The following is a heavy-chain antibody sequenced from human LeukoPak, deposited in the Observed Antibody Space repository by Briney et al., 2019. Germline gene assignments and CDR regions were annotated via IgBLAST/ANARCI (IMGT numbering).Heavy chain of an antibody. D-gene: IGHD1-20*01. J-gene: IGHJ4*02. Sequence: SETLSLTCTVSGYSLSSGYYWGWFRQPPGKGLECIGNIYHSGTTYYNPSHKSRVTISVDTSKNQFSLKLSSVTAADTAVYYCAASITGIIRYWGQGTLVTVSS. CDR3: AASITGIIRY. CDR1: GYSLSSGYY. V-gene: IGHV4-38-2*02. CDR2: IYHSGTT.